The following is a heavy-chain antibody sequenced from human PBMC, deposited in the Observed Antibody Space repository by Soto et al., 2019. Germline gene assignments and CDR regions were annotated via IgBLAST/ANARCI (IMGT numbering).Heavy chain of an antibody. J-gene: IGHJ4*02. V-gene: IGHV1-69*06. Sequence: GASVKVSCKASGCTFNSYAISWVRQAPGQVLEWMGGIIPIFGTANYAQKFQGRVTITADKYTSTAYMELSSLRSEDTAVYYCARDSQYGSDWYFDYGGQGSMVTVSS. CDR1: GCTFNSYA. CDR2: IIPIFGTA. CDR3: ARDSQYGSDWYFDY. D-gene: IGHD6-19*01.